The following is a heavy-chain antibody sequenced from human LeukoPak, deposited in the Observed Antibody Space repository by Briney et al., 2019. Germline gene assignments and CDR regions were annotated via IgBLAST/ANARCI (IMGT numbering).Heavy chain of an antibody. D-gene: IGHD6-13*01. CDR1: GGTFSSYA. V-gene: IGHV1-69*13. CDR2: IIPIFGTA. Sequence: SVKVSCKASGGTFSSYAISWVRQAPGQGLEWMGGIIPIFGTASYAQEFQGRVTITADESTSTAYMELSSLRSEDTAVYYCARDIAAAGLHGPVPTKNWFDPWGQGTLVTVSS. CDR3: ARDIAAAGLHGPVPTKNWFDP. J-gene: IGHJ5*02.